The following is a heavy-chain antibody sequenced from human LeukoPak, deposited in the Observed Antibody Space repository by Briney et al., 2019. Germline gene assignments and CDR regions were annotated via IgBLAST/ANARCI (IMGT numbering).Heavy chain of an antibody. CDR2: IYYSGST. V-gene: IGHV4-31*03. CDR1: GGSISSGGYY. CDR3: ARGPLYYYYGMDV. Sequence: SQTLSLTCTVSGGSISSGGYYWSWIRQHPGKGLEWIGYIYYSGSTYYNPSLKSRVTLSVDTSKNQFSLKLSSVTAADTAVYYCARGPLYYYYGMDVWGQGTTVTVSS. J-gene: IGHJ6*02.